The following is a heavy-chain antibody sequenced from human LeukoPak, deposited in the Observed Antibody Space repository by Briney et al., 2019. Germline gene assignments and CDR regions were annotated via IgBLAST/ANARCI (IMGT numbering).Heavy chain of an antibody. Sequence: GGSLRLSCAASGFTFSSYAMSWVRQAPGQGLEWVSAISGSGGSTYYADSVKGRFTIPRDNSKNTLYLQMNSLRAEDTAVYYCAKDAAHDQLLYSQYSSSWYYFDYWGQGTLVTVSS. D-gene: IGHD6-13*01. CDR1: GFTFSSYA. J-gene: IGHJ4*02. CDR2: ISGSGGST. CDR3: AKDAAHDQLLYSQYSSSWYYFDY. V-gene: IGHV3-23*01.